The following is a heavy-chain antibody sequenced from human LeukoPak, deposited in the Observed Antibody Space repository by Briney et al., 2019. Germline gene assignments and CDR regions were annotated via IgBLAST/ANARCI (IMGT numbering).Heavy chain of an antibody. CDR3: ARTPFSSGWYGMNAFDI. J-gene: IGHJ3*02. V-gene: IGHV4-34*01. CDR2: INHSGST. CDR1: GGSFSGYY. D-gene: IGHD6-19*01. Sequence: SETLSLTCAVYGGSFSGYYWSWIRQPPGKGLEWIGEINHSGSTNYNPSLKSRVTMSVDTSKNQFSLKLSSVTAADTAVYYCARTPFSSGWYGMNAFDIWGQGTMVTVSS.